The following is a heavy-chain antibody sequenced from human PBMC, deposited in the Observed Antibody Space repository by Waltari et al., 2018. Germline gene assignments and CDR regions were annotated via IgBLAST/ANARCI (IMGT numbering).Heavy chain of an antibody. CDR2: ISWNSGSI. CDR1: GFTFDAYA. J-gene: IGHJ4*02. D-gene: IGHD1-26*01. CDR3: AKGHSGSYGLDY. Sequence: EVQLVESGGGLVQPGRSLRLSCAASGFTFDAYAMQWVRQAPGKGLEWVSGISWNSGSIGYADSVKGRFTISRDNAKNSLYLQMNSLRTEDTALYYCAKGHSGSYGLDYWGQGTLVTVSS. V-gene: IGHV3-9*01.